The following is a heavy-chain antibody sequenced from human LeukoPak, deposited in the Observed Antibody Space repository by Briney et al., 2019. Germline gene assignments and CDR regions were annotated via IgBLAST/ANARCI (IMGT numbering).Heavy chain of an antibody. CDR3: ARDPGEDIVVVPAALDY. D-gene: IGHD2-2*01. CDR2: NSAYNGNT. V-gene: IGHV1-18*01. CDR1: GYTFTSYG. Sequence: ASVKVSCKASGYTFTSYGISWVRQAPGQGLEWMGWNSAYNGNTNYAQKLQGRVTMTTDTSTSTAYMELRSLRSDDTAVYYCARDPGEDIVVVPAALDYWGQGTLVTVSS. J-gene: IGHJ4*02.